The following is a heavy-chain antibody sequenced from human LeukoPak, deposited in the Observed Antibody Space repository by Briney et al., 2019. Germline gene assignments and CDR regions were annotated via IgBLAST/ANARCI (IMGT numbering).Heavy chain of an antibody. Sequence: GASVKVSCKASGYTFTGYYMHWVRQAPGQGLEWMGRINPNSGGRNYAQKFQGRVTMTRDTPISTAYMELSRLRSYDTAVYYCARWRYSGYDFGYWGQGTLVTVSS. D-gene: IGHD5-12*01. CDR2: INPNSGGR. J-gene: IGHJ4*02. V-gene: IGHV1-2*06. CDR3: ARWRYSGYDFGY. CDR1: GYTFTGYY.